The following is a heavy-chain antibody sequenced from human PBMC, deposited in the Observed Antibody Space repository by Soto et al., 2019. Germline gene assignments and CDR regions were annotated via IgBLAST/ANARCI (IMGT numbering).Heavy chain of an antibody. V-gene: IGHV3-74*01. Sequence: EVQLVESGGGLVQPGGSLRLSCAASEFTFNNYWMHWVRQVPGKGLEWVSRINTDGSTTNYADSVMGRFTISRDNADNTVYLQMNSLRAEDTAVYYCARGIYLKYVLDVWGQGGTVTVSS. J-gene: IGHJ6*02. D-gene: IGHD3-16*02. CDR1: EFTFNNYW. CDR2: INTDGSTT. CDR3: ARGIYLKYVLDV.